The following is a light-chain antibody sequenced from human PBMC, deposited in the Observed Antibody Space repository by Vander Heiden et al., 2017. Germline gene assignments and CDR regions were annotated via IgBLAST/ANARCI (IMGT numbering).Light chain of an antibody. V-gene: IGLV3-27*01. CDR1: VLAKKY. Sequence: SYELIQPSSVSVSPGQTARITCSGDVLAKKYARWFQQKPGQAPVLVIYKDSERPSGIPERFSGSSSGTTVTLTISGAQVEDEADYYCYSAADNNQVFGGGTKLTVL. CDR3: YSAADNNQV. J-gene: IGLJ2*01. CDR2: KDS.